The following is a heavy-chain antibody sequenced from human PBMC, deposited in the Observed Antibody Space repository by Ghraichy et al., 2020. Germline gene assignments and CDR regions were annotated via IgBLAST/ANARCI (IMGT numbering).Heavy chain of an antibody. D-gene: IGHD6-19*01. CDR1: GGSISSYY. Sequence: SETLSLTCTVSGGSISSYYWSWIRQPPGKGLEWIGYIYYSGSTNYNPSLKSRVTISVDTSKNQFSLKLSSVTAADTAVYYCARVKGISVAGTFFPNFDYWGQGTLVTGSS. J-gene: IGHJ4*02. CDR2: IYYSGST. CDR3: ARVKGISVAGTFFPNFDY. V-gene: IGHV4-59*01.